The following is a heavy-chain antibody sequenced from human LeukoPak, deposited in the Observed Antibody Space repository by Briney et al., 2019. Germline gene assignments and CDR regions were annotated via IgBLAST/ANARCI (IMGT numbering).Heavy chain of an antibody. D-gene: IGHD3-3*01. J-gene: IGHJ5*02. CDR3: ARRDDFWSGYVWFDP. V-gene: IGHV1-8*01. Sequence: GASVKVSCKASGYTFTSYDINWVRQATGQGLEWMGWMNPNSGNTGHAQKFQGRVTMTRNTSISTAYMELSSLRSEDTAVYYCARRDDFWSGYVWFDPWGQGTLVTVSS. CDR2: MNPNSGNT. CDR1: GYTFTSYD.